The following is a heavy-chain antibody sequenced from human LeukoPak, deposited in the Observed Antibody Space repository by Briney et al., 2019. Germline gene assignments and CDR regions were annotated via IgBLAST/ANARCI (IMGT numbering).Heavy chain of an antibody. J-gene: IGHJ4*02. CDR1: GFNFSSYA. Sequence: GGSLRLSCAASGFNFSSYAMHWVRQAQGKGLEWVAVISYDGSNKYYADSVKGRFTISRDNSKNTLYLQMNSLRAEDTAVYYCARDSHPIVGALFDYWGQGTLVTVSS. V-gene: IGHV3-30-3*01. CDR2: ISYDGSNK. CDR3: ARDSHPIVGALFDY. D-gene: IGHD1-26*01.